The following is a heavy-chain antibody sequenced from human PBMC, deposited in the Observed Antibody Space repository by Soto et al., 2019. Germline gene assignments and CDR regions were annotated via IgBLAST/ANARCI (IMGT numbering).Heavy chain of an antibody. Sequence: QVQLVQSGAEVKKPGSSVKVACKACGGTFSSYAISWVRQAPGQGLEWVGGIIPIFGTANYAQKFQGRVTITADESTSTGYMELSSLRSEDTAVYYCARVTTQCGGDCYNRCDYWGQGTLVTVSS. V-gene: IGHV1-69*12. CDR2: IIPIFGTA. D-gene: IGHD2-21*02. J-gene: IGHJ4*02. CDR3: ARVTTQCGGDCYNRCDY. CDR1: GGTFSSYA.